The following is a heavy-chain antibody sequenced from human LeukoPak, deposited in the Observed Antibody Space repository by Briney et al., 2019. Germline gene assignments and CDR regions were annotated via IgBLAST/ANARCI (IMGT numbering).Heavy chain of an antibody. CDR1: GGTFSSYA. CDR2: IIPIFGTA. V-gene: IGHV1-69*05. J-gene: IGHJ3*02. D-gene: IGHD3-10*01. CDR3: ARGRGLGITMPVDAFDI. Sequence: SVKVSCKASGGTFSSYAISWVRQAPGQGLEWTGRIIPIFGTANYAQKFQGRVTITTDESTSTAYMELSSLRSEDTAVYYCARGRGLGITMPVDAFDIWGQGTMVTVSS.